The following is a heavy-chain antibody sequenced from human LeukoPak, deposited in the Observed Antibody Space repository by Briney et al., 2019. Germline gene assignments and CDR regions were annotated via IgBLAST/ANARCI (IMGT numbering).Heavy chain of an antibody. CDR2: INPNSGET. V-gene: IGHV1-2*02. CDR3: ARANFLYCSSTTCLFDY. D-gene: IGHD2-2*01. Sequence: GASVKVSCKASGYTFTDYYLHWVRQAPGQGFEWMGWINPNSGETNYAQKFQGRVTMTRDTSIITANMEMSRLRSDDTAVYYCARANFLYCSSTTCLFDYWGQGTLVTVSS. J-gene: IGHJ4*02. CDR1: GYTFTDYY.